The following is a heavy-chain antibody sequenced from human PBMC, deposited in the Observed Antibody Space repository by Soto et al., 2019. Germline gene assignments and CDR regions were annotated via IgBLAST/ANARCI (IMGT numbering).Heavy chain of an antibody. D-gene: IGHD6-13*01. CDR2: IYYSGST. CDR1: GVSISSYY. J-gene: IGHJ5*02. V-gene: IGHV4-59*01. CDR3: AREGFLSEDSSSWYWFDP. Sequence: LSLTCTVSGVSISSYYWSWIRQPPGKGLEWIGYIYYSGSTNYNPSLKSRVTISVDTSKNQFSLKLSSVTAADTAVYYCAREGFLSEDSSSWYWFDPWGQGTLVTVSS.